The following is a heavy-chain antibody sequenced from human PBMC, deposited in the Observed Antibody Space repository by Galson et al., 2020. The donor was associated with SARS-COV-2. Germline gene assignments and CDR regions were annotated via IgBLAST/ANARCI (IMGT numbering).Heavy chain of an antibody. CDR3: AKGDWLPSQYYFDY. CDR1: GFIFSDSY. Sequence: GGSLRLSCVASGFIFSDSYMSWVRQAPGKGLEWVAVISYDGSNKYYADSVKGRFTISRDNSKNTLYLQMNSLRAEDTAVYYCAKGDWLPSQYYFDYWGQGTLVTVSS. V-gene: IGHV3-30*18. J-gene: IGHJ4*02. D-gene: IGHD3-9*01. CDR2: ISYDGSNK.